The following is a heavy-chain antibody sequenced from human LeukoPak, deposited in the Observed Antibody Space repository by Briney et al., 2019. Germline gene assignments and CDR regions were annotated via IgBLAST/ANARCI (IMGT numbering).Heavy chain of an antibody. CDR3: ARGGGGYNQIPDDY. CDR1: GFTFSSYS. CDR2: ISSSSSYI. D-gene: IGHD5-24*01. V-gene: IGHV3-21*01. Sequence: AGGSLRLSCAASGFTFSSYSMNWVRQAPGKGLEWVSSISSSSSYIYYADSVKGRFTISRDNAKNSLYLQMNSLRAEDTAVYYCARGGGGYNQIPDDYWGQGTLVTVFS. J-gene: IGHJ4*02.